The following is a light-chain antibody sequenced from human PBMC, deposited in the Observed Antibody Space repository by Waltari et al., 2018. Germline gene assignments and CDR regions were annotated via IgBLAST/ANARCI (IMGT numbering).Light chain of an antibody. J-gene: IGLJ3*02. CDR2: EGT. Sequence: QSALTQPASVSGSPGQSITISRTGTSRDVGSYNLVSWYQQHPGKAPKLMIYEGTKRPSGVSNRFSGSKSGNTASLTISGLQAEDEADYYCCSYAGNSTWVFGGGTKLTVL. CDR1: SRDVGSYNL. V-gene: IGLV2-23*01. CDR3: CSYAGNSTWV.